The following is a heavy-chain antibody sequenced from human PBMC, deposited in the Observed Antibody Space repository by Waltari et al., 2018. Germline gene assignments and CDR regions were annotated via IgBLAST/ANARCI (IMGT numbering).Heavy chain of an antibody. Sequence: QVQLVESGGGVGQPGRSLRLSCAAAGFTFSAYAMHWVRQAPAKGLEWVAVLSYGGDNKYYAESVKGRFTLSGDSSRNTVYLQMDSLRTEDTAVYYCARGPRPVPFDYWGRGTLVTVSS. J-gene: IGHJ4*02. V-gene: IGHV3-30-3*01. CDR3: ARGPRPVPFDY. CDR2: LSYGGDNK. CDR1: GFTFSAYA.